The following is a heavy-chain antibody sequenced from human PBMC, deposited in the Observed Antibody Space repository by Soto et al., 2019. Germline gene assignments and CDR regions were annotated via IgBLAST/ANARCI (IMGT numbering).Heavy chain of an antibody. CDR3: AKVVGDGNAYYDF. V-gene: IGHV3-23*01. CDR1: GFTFSSCA. CDR2: ISGNGGST. Sequence: EVQLLESGGGLVQPGGSLRLSCAASGFTFSSCAMGWVRQAPGKGLEWFSGISGNGGSTYYADSVKGRFTISRDTSKNTLYLQMDSLGAEDTAIYYCAKVVGDGNAYYDFWGQGTLVTVSS. D-gene: IGHD3-22*01. J-gene: IGHJ4*02.